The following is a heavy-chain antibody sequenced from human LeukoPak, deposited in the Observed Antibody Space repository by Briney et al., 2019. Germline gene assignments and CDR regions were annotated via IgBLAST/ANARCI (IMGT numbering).Heavy chain of an antibody. D-gene: IGHD2-2*02. J-gene: IGHJ6*03. CDR2: IYTSGST. Sequence: SETLSLTCTVSGGSISSGDYYWSWIRQPAGKGLEWIGRIYTSGSTNYNPSLKSRVTMSVDTSKNQFSLKLSSVTAADTAVYYCARDRPLYCSSTSCYKEDYYYYYMDVWGKGTTVTVSS. CDR1: GGSISSGDYY. CDR3: ARDRPLYCSSTSCYKEDYYYYYMDV. V-gene: IGHV4-61*02.